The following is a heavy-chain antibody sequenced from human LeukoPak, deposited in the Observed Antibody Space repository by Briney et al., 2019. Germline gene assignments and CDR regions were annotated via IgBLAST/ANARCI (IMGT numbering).Heavy chain of an antibody. CDR2: IYYSGST. V-gene: IGHV4-59*01. CDR1: GGSISSYH. D-gene: IGHD2-8*02. J-gene: IGHJ3*02. CDR3: ASDSGGRRDAFNI. Sequence: SETLSLTCTVSGGSISSYHWSWIRQPPGKGLEWIGYIYYSGSTNYNPSLKSRVTISVDTSKNQFSLKLTSVTAADTAVYYCASDSGGRRDAFNIWGQGTMVTVSS.